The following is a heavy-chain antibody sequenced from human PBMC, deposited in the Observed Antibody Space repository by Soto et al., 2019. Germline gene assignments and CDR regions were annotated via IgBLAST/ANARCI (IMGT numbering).Heavy chain of an antibody. CDR2: IYGSGST. CDR1: GDFMNGYY. Sequence: QVQLQESGPGLVKPSETLSLTCTVSGDFMNGYYWTWIRQPPGKGLEWIGYIYGSGSTIYNPSLKSRVTISVDTSTSQFSLKLTSVTAADTAVYYCARAGNSGCDYWGQGTLVTVSS. V-gene: IGHV4-59*01. J-gene: IGHJ4*02. D-gene: IGHD6-19*01. CDR3: ARAGNSGCDY.